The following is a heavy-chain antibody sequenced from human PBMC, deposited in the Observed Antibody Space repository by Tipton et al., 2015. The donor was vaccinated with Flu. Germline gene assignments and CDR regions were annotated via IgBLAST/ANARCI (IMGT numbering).Heavy chain of an antibody. CDR3: ARSAELYYSGSFDY. CDR1: GGSVSSGSYY. J-gene: IGHJ4*02. D-gene: IGHD3-10*01. Sequence: LSCTVSGGSVSSGSYYWSWIRQPPGKGLEWIGYIYYSGSTNYNPSLKSRVTISVDTSKNQFSLKLSSVTAADTAVYYCARSAELYYSGSFDYWGQGTLVTVSS. CDR2: IYYSGST. V-gene: IGHV4-61*01.